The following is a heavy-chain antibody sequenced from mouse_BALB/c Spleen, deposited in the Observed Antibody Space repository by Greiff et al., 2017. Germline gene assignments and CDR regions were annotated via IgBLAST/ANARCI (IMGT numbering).Heavy chain of an antibody. Sequence: EVKVVESGGGLVQPGGSMKLSCVASGFTFSSYWMSWVRQSPEKGLEWVAEIRLKSDNYATHYAESVKGKFTISRDDSKSRLYLQMNSLRAEDTGIYYCTRGVFWGQGTLVTVSA. V-gene: IGHV6-6*02. CDR2: IRLKSDNYAT. J-gene: IGHJ3*01. CDR1: GFTFSSYW. CDR3: TRGVF.